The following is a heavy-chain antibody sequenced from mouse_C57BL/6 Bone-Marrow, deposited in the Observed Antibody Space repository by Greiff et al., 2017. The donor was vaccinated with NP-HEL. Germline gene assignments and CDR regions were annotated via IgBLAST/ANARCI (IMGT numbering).Heavy chain of an antibody. Sequence: EVKVVESGGGLVQSGRSLRLSCATSGFTFSDFYMEWVRQAPGKGLEWIAASRNKANDYTTEYSASVKGRFIVSRDTSQSILYLQMNALRAEDTAIYYCARDALTTVVPFAYWGQGTLVTVSA. CDR1: GFTFSDFY. D-gene: IGHD1-1*01. J-gene: IGHJ3*01. CDR2: SRNKANDYTT. V-gene: IGHV7-1*01. CDR3: ARDALTTVVPFAY.